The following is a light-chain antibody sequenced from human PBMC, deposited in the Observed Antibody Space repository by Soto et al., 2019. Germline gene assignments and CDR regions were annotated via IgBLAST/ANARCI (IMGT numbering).Light chain of an antibody. CDR1: KIGTKS. J-gene: IGLJ7*01. CDR3: QLWDSSAVV. V-gene: IGLV3-9*01. Sequence: SYELTQPLSVSVALGQTARITCGGNKIGTKSVHWYQQKPGQAPVVVIYRDTSRPSGIPERFSGSNSGNTANLTISSAQAGDEADYYCQLWDSSAVVFGGGTQLTVL. CDR2: RDT.